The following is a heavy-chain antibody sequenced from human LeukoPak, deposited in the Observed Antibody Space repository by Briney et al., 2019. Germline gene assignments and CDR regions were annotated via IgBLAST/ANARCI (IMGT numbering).Heavy chain of an antibody. V-gene: IGHV1-46*01. CDR1: GYTFTSYY. CDR2: INPSGGST. D-gene: IGHD4-17*01. CDR3: ARVKTTVTPIDAFDI. Sequence: ASVKVSCKASGYTFTSYYMHWVRQAPGQGLEWMGIINPSGGSTSYAQKFQGRVTMTRDMSTSTVCMELSSLRSEDTAVYYCARVKTTVTPIDAFDIWGQGTMVTVSS. J-gene: IGHJ3*02.